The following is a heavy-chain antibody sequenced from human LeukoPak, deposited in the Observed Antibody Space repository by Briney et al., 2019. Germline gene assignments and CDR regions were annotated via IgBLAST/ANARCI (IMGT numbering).Heavy chain of an antibody. CDR1: GGSISSGSYY. D-gene: IGHD6-13*01. CDR3: AGSSSPADFDY. V-gene: IGHV4-61*02. CDR2: IYTSGST. Sequence: SQTLSLTCTVSGGSISSGSYYWSWIRQPAGKGLEWIGRIYTSGSTNYNPSLKSRVTISVDTSKNQFSLKLSSVTAADTAVYYCAGSSSPADFDYWGQGTLVTVSS. J-gene: IGHJ4*02.